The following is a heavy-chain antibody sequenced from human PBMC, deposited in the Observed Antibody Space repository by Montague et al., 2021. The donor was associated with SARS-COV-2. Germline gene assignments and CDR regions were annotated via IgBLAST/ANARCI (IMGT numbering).Heavy chain of an antibody. CDR1: GNSVSRNRAA. Sequence: CAIPGNSVSRNRAAWNWIRRSPSRGLEWLGRTYYRSKWYNDYAVSVKSRITINPDTSKNQISLQLNSVTPEDMAVYYCARTSASSDYWGQGTLVTVSS. V-gene: IGHV6-1*01. CDR2: TYYRSKWYN. J-gene: IGHJ4*02. CDR3: ARTSASSDY. D-gene: IGHD1-26*01.